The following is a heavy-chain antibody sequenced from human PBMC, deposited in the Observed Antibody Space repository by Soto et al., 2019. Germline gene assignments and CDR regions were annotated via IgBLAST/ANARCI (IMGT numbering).Heavy chain of an antibody. CDR1: GGSISSYY. D-gene: IGHD4-4*01. V-gene: IGHV4-59*08. J-gene: IGHJ6*03. Sequence: QVQLQESGPGLVKPSETLSLTCTVSGGSISSYYWSWIRQPPGKGLEWLGHIYYTGSTNYNPSLNSRVTISVDTSRNQFSLKVTSVTAADTAVYFCARLDYSLVYYYMDVWGKGTTVTVSS. CDR2: IYYTGST. CDR3: ARLDYSLVYYYMDV.